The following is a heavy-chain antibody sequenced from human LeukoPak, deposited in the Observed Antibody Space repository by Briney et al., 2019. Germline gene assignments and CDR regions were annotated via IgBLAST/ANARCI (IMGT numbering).Heavy chain of an antibody. CDR1: GLTFSRHW. V-gene: IGHV3-74*03. J-gene: IGHJ4*02. CDR3: ARDRLNLRARDS. CDR2: ISTDGTRK. Sequence: GGSLRLSCVGSGLTFSRHWMHWVRQAPGQGLEWISRISTDGTRKTYVDSVSDRFTISRDNGKNTLYLQMKSLTAEDTGFYFCARDRLNLRARDSWGQGTLVSVSS. D-gene: IGHD3-16*01.